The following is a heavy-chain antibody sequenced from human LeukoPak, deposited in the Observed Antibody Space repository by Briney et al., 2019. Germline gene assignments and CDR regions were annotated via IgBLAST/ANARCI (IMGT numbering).Heavy chain of an antibody. J-gene: IGHJ4*02. CDR1: GFTFSSYG. Sequence: GGSLRLSCAASGFTFSSYGMHWVRQAPGKGLEWVAFIRYDGSNKYYADSVKGRFTISRDNSKNTLYLQMNSLRAEDTAVYYCARAMIVVVTPFDYWGQGTLVTVSS. V-gene: IGHV3-30*02. D-gene: IGHD3-22*01. CDR3: ARAMIVVVTPFDY. CDR2: IRYDGSNK.